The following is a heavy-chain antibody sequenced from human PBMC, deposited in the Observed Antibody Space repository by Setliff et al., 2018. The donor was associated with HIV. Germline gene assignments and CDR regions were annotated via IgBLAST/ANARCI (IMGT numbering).Heavy chain of an antibody. J-gene: IGHJ3*02. D-gene: IGHD3-16*01. Sequence: SETLSLTCTVSGGSISSGDYYWGWIRQPPGKGLQWTGHIFSSGSTYYNPSLKSRLTISVDTSKNQFFLKLSSVTAAATAVYYCARGGKRAFDIWGQGAMVTVSS. CDR2: IFSSGST. V-gene: IGHV4-39*01. CDR3: ARGGKRAFDI. CDR1: GGSISSGDYY.